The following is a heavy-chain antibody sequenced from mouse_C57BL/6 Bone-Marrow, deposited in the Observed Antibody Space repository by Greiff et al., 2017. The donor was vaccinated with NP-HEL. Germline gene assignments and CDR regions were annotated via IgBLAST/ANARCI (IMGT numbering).Heavy chain of an antibody. CDR2: IDPNSGGT. V-gene: IGHV1-72*01. CDR3: AREGVLFPYWYFDV. J-gene: IGHJ1*03. D-gene: IGHD1-1*02. CDR1: GYTFTSYW. Sequence: QVQLQQPGAELVKPGASVKLSCKASGYTFTSYWMHWVKQRPGRGLEWIGRIDPNSGGTKYNEKFKSKATLTVDKPSSTAYMQLSSLTSEDSAVYYGAREGVLFPYWYFDVWGTGTTVTVSS.